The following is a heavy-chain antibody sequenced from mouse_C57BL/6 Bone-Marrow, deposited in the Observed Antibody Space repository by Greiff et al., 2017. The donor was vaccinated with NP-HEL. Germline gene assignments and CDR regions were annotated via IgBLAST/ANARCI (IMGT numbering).Heavy chain of an antibody. J-gene: IGHJ2*01. CDR3: ARAGSIYPFFEY. CDR2: IYPRSGNT. D-gene: IGHD2-1*01. Sequence: QVHVKQSGAELARPGASVKLSCKASGYTFTSYGISWVKQRTGQGLEWIGEIYPRSGNTYYNEKFKGKATLTADKSSSTAYMDLRSLTSEDSAVYFCARAGSIYPFFEYWGQGTTLTVSS. V-gene: IGHV1-81*01. CDR1: GYTFTSYG.